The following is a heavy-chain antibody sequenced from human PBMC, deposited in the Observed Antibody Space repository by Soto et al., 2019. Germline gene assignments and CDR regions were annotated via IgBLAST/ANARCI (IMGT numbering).Heavy chain of an antibody. CDR2: ISSSSSNI. J-gene: IGHJ2*01. D-gene: IGHD3-16*01. CDR1: GFTFSSYS. Sequence: EVQLVESGGGLVKPGGSLRLSCAASGFTFSSYSMNWVRQAPGKGMEWVSSISSSSSNIYYADAVKGRFTMSRDNAKNLVDSQMNSLGAREPGVYYCSRDGGRGGGGYFDLWGRGTLVTVSS. V-gene: IGHV3-21*06. CDR3: SRDGGRGGGGYFDL.